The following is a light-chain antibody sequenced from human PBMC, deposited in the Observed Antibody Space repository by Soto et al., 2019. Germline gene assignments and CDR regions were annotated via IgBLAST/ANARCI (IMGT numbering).Light chain of an antibody. CDR3: SSYTSTTSYV. V-gene: IGLV2-14*01. CDR1: SNDVGGYNY. CDR2: EVS. Sequence: QSALTQPASVSGSPGQSITISCTGTSNDVGGYNYVSWYQHHPGKAPKLMIYEVSNRPSGVSNRFSGSKSGNTASLTISGLQPEDEADYYCSSYTSTTSYVFGTGTKLTVL. J-gene: IGLJ1*01.